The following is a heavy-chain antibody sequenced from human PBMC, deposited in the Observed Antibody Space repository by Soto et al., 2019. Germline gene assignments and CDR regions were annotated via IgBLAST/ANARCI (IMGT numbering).Heavy chain of an antibody. Sequence: EVQLVESGGGLVKPGGSLRLSCAASGFTFSSYSMNWVRQAPGKGLEWVSSISSSSSYIYYADSVKGRFTISRDNAKNSLYLQMNSLGAEDTAVYYCARDQKIPAAAGVYYYYGMDVWGQGTTVTVS. D-gene: IGHD6-25*01. CDR2: ISSSSSYI. CDR3: ARDQKIPAAAGVYYYYGMDV. J-gene: IGHJ6*02. V-gene: IGHV3-21*01. CDR1: GFTFSSYS.